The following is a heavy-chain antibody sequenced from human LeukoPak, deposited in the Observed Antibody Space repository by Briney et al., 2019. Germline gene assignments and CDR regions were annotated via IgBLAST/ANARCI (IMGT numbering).Heavy chain of an antibody. CDR1: GGSISSYY. V-gene: IGHV4-59*12. Sequence: SETLSLTCTVSGGSISSYYWSWIRQPPGKGLEWIGYIYYSGSTNYNPSLKSRVTISVDTSKNQFSLKLSSVTAADTAVYYCARAHDSSGYFEGALDYWGQGTLVTVSS. CDR3: ARAHDSSGYFEGALDY. D-gene: IGHD3-22*01. CDR2: IYYSGST. J-gene: IGHJ4*02.